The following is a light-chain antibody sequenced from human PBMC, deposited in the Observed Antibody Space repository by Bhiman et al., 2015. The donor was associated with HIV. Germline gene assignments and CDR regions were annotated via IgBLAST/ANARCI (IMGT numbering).Light chain of an antibody. CDR1: RSDNDAYNY. V-gene: IGLV2-14*03. CDR3: SSYTSSSTLV. Sequence: QSALTQPASVSGSLGQSITISCTGTRSDNDAYNYVSWYQKRPGTAPRLIIFDVTSRPSGVSARFSGSKSGNTASLTISGLQAEDEADYYCSSYTSSSTLVFGGGTKLTAL. CDR2: DVT. J-gene: IGLJ2*01.